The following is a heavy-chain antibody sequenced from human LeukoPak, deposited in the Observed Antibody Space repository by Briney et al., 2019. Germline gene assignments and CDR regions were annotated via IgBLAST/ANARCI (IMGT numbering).Heavy chain of an antibody. J-gene: IGHJ6*02. V-gene: IGHV1-18*01. CDR1: GYTFTSYG. CDR3: ARSSSGDPYYYYGMDV. D-gene: IGHD2-15*01. CDR2: ISAYNGNT. Sequence: GASVKVSCKASGYTFTSYGISWVRQAPGQGLEWMGWISAYNGNTNYAQKLQGRVTMTTDTSTSTAYVELRSLRSDDTAVYYCARSSSGDPYYYYGMDVWGQGTTVTVSS.